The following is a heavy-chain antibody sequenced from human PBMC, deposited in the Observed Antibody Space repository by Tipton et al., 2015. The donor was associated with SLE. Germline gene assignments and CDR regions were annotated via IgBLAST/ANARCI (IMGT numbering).Heavy chain of an antibody. V-gene: IGHV3-30-3*01. Sequence: RSLRLSCAASGFSFSSYAMHWVRQAPGKGLEWVAVISYDGSNKYYADSVKGRFTISRDNSKNTLYLQMNSLRAEDTAVYYCARGALRGLWDYWGQGTLVTVSS. CDR3: ARGALRGLWDY. J-gene: IGHJ4*02. CDR2: ISYDGSNK. D-gene: IGHD2/OR15-2a*01. CDR1: GFSFSSYA.